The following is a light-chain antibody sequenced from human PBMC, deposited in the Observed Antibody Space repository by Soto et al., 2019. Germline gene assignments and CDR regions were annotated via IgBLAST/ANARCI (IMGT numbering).Light chain of an antibody. J-gene: IGKJ4*01. Sequence: EIVLTQSPGTLSLSPGERATLSCRASQSVSSATYLAWYQQKPGQPPRLLIYGASSRAADIPDRFSGSGSGTDFTLTISRLEPEDFAVYFCQQYGDSPLTFGGGTRWIS. CDR3: QQYGDSPLT. CDR1: QSVSSATY. V-gene: IGKV3-20*01. CDR2: GAS.